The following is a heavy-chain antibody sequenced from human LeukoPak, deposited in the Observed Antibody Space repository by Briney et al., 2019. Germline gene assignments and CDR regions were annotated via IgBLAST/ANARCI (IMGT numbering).Heavy chain of an antibody. CDR2: IIPIFGTA. D-gene: IGHD5-12*01. CDR3: ARDSGYSGYDLRCDY. Sequence: SVKVSCKASGGSFSSYAISWVRQAPGQGLEWMGGIIPIFGTANYAQKFQGRVTITADESTSTAYMELSSLRSEDTAVYYCARDSGYSGYDLRCDYWGQGTLVTVSS. J-gene: IGHJ4*02. CDR1: GGSFSSYA. V-gene: IGHV1-69*13.